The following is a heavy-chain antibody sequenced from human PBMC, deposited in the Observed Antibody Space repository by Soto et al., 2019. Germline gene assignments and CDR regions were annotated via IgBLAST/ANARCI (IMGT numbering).Heavy chain of an antibody. J-gene: IGHJ4*02. CDR2: IYYSGST. V-gene: IGHV4-61*01. CDR1: GGSVSSGSYY. CDR3: ARGQGRPVLRFLEWLHPDPCFDY. D-gene: IGHD3-3*01. Sequence: SETLSLTCTVSGGSVSSGSYYWSWIRQPPGKGLEWIGYIYYSGSTYYNPSLKSRVTISVDTSKNQFSLKLSSVTAADTAVYYCARGQGRPVLRFLEWLHPDPCFDYWGQGTLVPVSS.